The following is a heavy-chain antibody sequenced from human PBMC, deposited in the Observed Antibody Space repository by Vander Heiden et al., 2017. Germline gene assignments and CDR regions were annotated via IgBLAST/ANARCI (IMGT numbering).Heavy chain of an antibody. Sequence: QVQLVESGGGVVQTGRSLRLPCAASIFPFRNYGIDWVRQAPGKGLEWVALISSDGRNKFYADSVKGRFTISRDTSKNTLYLQMYSLRPEDTAVYYCAKVWTGTTYYFDYWGQGTLVTVSS. CDR3: AKVWTGTTYYFDY. V-gene: IGHV3-30*18. J-gene: IGHJ4*02. CDR1: IFPFRNYG. CDR2: ISSDGRNK. D-gene: IGHD1-7*01.